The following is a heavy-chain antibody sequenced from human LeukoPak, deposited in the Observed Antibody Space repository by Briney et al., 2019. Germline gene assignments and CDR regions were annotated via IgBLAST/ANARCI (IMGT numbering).Heavy chain of an antibody. CDR3: ARSVIPSARHYYFYMDV. Sequence: ASVKVSCKASGYSFSNNHIHWVRQAPGQGLEWMGWINTYSGYTNYAQSFEGRDTLTTDTSTSTANRELRSLRSDDTAVYYCARSVIPSARHYYFYMDVWGEGSTVTVSS. V-gene: IGHV1-18*01. J-gene: IGHJ6*03. CDR1: GYSFSNNH. D-gene: IGHD2-2*01. CDR2: INTYSGYT.